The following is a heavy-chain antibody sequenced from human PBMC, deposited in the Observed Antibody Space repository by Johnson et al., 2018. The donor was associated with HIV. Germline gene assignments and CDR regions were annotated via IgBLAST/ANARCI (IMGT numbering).Heavy chain of an antibody. V-gene: IGHV3-11*01. D-gene: IGHD3-10*01. CDR3: AKAMSPMVRGNI. J-gene: IGHJ3*02. Sequence: QVQLVESGGGLVKPGGSLRLSCAASGFMFSDYYMNWVRQAPGKGLEWVSYISSRATTIYYADSVTGRFTISRDNSKNTLYLQMNSLRAEDTAVYYCAKAMSPMVRGNIWGQGTMVTVSS. CDR1: GFMFSDYY. CDR2: ISSRATTI.